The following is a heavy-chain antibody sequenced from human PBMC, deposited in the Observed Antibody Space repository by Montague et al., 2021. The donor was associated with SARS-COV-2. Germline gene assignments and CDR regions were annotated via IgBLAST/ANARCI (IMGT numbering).Heavy chain of an antibody. Sequence: SETLSLTCSVSGFSISTGYYWGWLRQPPGKGLEWIGEIYVSGSTFYNPSLKSRLTISLDTSKNSFSLRSTSMTAADTAIYYCARGLGFDDYWGQGIPVTVSS. D-gene: IGHD7-27*01. V-gene: IGHV4-38-2*02. CDR1: GFSISTGYY. CDR2: IYVSGST. CDR3: ARGLGFDDY. J-gene: IGHJ4*02.